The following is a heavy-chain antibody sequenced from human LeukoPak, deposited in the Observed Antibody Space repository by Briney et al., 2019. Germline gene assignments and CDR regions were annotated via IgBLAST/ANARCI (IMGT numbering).Heavy chain of an antibody. Sequence: GGSLRLSCAASGFTFSSYWMHWVRRVPGKGLVWVARINPGGSSITYADSVKGRFTISRDNAKNTLYLQMDSLRAEDTGVYYCARSNQADDYWGQGTLVTVSS. V-gene: IGHV3-74*01. CDR1: GFTFSSYW. CDR3: ARSNQADDY. J-gene: IGHJ4*02. D-gene: IGHD1-14*01. CDR2: INPGGSSI.